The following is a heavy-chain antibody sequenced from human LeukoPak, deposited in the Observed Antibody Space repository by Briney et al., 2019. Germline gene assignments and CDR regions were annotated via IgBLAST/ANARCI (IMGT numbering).Heavy chain of an antibody. CDR3: ARDKGYNRRFDY. Sequence: GGSLRLSCAASGFTFSSYAMHWVRQAPGKGLEWVAVISYDGSNKYYADSVKGRFTISRDNSKNTLYPQMNSLRAEDTAVYYCARDKGYNRRFDYWGQGTLVTVSS. V-gene: IGHV3-30-3*01. D-gene: IGHD5-24*01. J-gene: IGHJ4*02. CDR1: GFTFSSYA. CDR2: ISYDGSNK.